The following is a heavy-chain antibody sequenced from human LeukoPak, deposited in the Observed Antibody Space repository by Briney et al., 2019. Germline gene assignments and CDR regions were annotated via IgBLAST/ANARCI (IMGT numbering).Heavy chain of an antibody. J-gene: IGHJ4*02. D-gene: IGHD2-2*01. CDR1: GFTFSSYS. Sequence: GGSLRLSCAASGFTFSSYSMNWVRQAPGKGLEWVSYISSSSSTIYYADSVKGRFTISRDNAKNSLYLQMNSLRDEDTAVYYCARDSQSGIVVVPAADLDYWGQGTLVTVSS. CDR2: ISSSSSTI. V-gene: IGHV3-48*02. CDR3: ARDSQSGIVVVPAADLDY.